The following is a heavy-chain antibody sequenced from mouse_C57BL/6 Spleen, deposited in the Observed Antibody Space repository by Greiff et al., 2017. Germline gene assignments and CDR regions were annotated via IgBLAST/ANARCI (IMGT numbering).Heavy chain of an antibody. CDR2: INPNNGGT. Sequence: VQLQQSGPELVKPGASVKISCKASGYTFTDYYMNWVKQSHGKSLEWIGDINPNNGGTSYNQKFKGKATLTVDKSSSTAYMELRSLTSEDSAVYYCARDGYDEDAMDYWGQGTSVTVSS. D-gene: IGHD2-2*01. CDR3: ARDGYDEDAMDY. CDR1: GYTFTDYY. J-gene: IGHJ4*01. V-gene: IGHV1-26*01.